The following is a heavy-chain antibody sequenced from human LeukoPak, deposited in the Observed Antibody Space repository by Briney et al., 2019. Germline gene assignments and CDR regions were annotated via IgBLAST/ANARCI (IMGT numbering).Heavy chain of an antibody. D-gene: IGHD1-26*01. Sequence: SETLSLTCTVSGYSISSGYYWGWIRQPPGKGLEWIGYIYYSGSTNYNPSLKSRVTISVDTSKNQFSLKLSSVTAADTAVYYCARVIGGAMDYYYYYMDVWGKGTTVTVSS. CDR1: GYSISSGYY. V-gene: IGHV4-61*01. CDR2: IYYSGST. J-gene: IGHJ6*03. CDR3: ARVIGGAMDYYYYYMDV.